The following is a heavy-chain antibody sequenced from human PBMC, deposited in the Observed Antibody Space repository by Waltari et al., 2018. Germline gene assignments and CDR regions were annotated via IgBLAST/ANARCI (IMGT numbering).Heavy chain of an antibody. D-gene: IGHD2-2*01. V-gene: IGHV4-61*02. CDR2: IYTSVST. Sequence: QVQLQESGPGLVKPSQTLSLTCTVSGGSISSGSYYWSWIRQPAGKGLEWIGWIYTSVSTSYNPSLNSPVPMSVVTSKIQFSLKLCSVTATSAAVYYCAIGVQPQGYYYYCDMDFWGQGTTVTVSS. J-gene: IGHJ6*02. CDR1: GGSISSGSYY. CDR3: AIGVQPQGYYYYCDMDF.